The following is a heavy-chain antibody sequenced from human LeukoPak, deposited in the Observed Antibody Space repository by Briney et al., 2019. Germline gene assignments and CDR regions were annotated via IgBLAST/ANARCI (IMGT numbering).Heavy chain of an antibody. V-gene: IGHV3-7*01. D-gene: IGHD5-18*01. CDR3: ARAGIQKPFDY. Sequence: SGGSLRLSCAASGFTVSSYWMSWVRQTPGKGLEWVANIKQDGSEKYYVDSVKGRFTISRDNAKNSLYLQMNSLRAEDTAVYYCARAGIQKPFDYWGQGTLVTVSS. CDR2: IKQDGSEK. CDR1: GFTVSSYW. J-gene: IGHJ4*02.